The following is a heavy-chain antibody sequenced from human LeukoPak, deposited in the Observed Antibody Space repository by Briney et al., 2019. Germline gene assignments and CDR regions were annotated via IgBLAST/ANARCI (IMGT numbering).Heavy chain of an antibody. V-gene: IGHV1-2*06. D-gene: IGHD2-2*02. CDR2: INPNSGGT. J-gene: IGHJ3*02. CDR1: GYTFTDYY. CDR3: ANTGGYCSSTSCYRAFDI. Sequence: ASVKVSCKASGYTFTDYYIHWVRQAPGQGLEWMGRINPNSGGTNYAQKFQGRVTMTRDTSISTAYMELSRLRSDDTAVYYCANTGGYCSSTSCYRAFDIWGQGTMVTVSS.